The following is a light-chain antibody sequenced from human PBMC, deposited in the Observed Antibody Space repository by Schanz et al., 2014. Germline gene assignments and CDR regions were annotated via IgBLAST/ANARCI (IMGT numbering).Light chain of an antibody. CDR1: SSNIGRNT. CDR3: AAWDDSLDADV. Sequence: QSVLTQPPSASGPPGQRVTISCSGGSSNIGRNTVNWYQYLPGTAPKLLIYSNTLRPSGVPDRFSNSKSGTSASLAISGLQSEDEADYYCAAWDDSLDADVFGSGTKLTVL. V-gene: IGLV1-44*01. CDR2: SNT. J-gene: IGLJ1*01.